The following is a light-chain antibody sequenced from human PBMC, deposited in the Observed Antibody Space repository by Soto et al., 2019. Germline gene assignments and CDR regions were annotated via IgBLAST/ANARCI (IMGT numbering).Light chain of an antibody. J-gene: IGKJ3*01. V-gene: IGKV3-11*01. Sequence: EIVLTQSPATLSLSPGERATLSCRASQSVSSYLAWYQQKPGQAPRLLIYDASNRATGIPARFSGSGSVTDFTLPISSLEPEDFAVYYCQQRSNWPSFGPGTKVDIK. CDR3: QQRSNWPS. CDR2: DAS. CDR1: QSVSSY.